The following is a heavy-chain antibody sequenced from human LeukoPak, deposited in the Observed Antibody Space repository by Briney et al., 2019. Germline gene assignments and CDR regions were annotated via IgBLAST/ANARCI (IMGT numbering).Heavy chain of an antibody. Sequence: GSLRLSCAASGFTFSSYVMSWVRQAPGKGLEWVSAISGSGTNTYYADSVKGRFTISRDNSKNTLYLQMNSLRAEDTAVYYCAKVKYASSQYCFDYWGQGTLVTVSS. CDR2: ISGSGTNT. D-gene: IGHD6-13*01. V-gene: IGHV3-23*01. CDR3: AKVKYASSQYCFDY. CDR1: GFTFSSYV. J-gene: IGHJ4*02.